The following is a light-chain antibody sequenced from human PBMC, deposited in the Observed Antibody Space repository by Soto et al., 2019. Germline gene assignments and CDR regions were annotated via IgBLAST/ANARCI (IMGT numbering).Light chain of an antibody. CDR1: QSVSSN. Sequence: EIVMTQSPATLSVSPGERVTLSCRASQSVSSNLAWYKQKSGQAPRLLISGASTRATGIPARFSGSGSGTEFTLTISSLQSEDFAIYYCQQYTNWPPVTFGQGTRLE. V-gene: IGKV3-15*01. CDR2: GAS. CDR3: QQYTNWPPVT. J-gene: IGKJ5*01.